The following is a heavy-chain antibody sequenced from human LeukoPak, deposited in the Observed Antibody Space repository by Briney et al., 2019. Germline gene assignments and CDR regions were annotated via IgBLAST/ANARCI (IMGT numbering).Heavy chain of an antibody. V-gene: IGHV4-39*01. CDR3: ASRACTYGPLD. CDR2: IYYSGST. D-gene: IGHD3-10*01. Sequence: SETLSLTCTVSGDSISSSNYYWGWIRQPPGKGLEWIGSIYYSGSTYYNASLKSRVTISVDTSKKQFSLTLTSVTAADTAVYYCASRACTYGPLDWGQGTLVSVSS. CDR1: GDSISSSNYY. J-gene: IGHJ4*02.